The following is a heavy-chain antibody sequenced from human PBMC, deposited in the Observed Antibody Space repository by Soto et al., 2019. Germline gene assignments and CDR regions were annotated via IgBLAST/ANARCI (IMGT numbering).Heavy chain of an antibody. CDR3: AKDPDYYDSSIPMSYYYGMDV. Sequence: PGGSLRLSCAASGFTFSSYAMSWVRQAPGKGLEWVSAISGSGGSTYYADSVKGRFTISRDNSKNTLYLQMNSLRAEDTAVYYCAKDPDYYDSSIPMSYYYGMDVWGQGTTVTVSS. CDR2: ISGSGGST. CDR1: GFTFSSYA. D-gene: IGHD3-22*01. J-gene: IGHJ6*02. V-gene: IGHV3-23*01.